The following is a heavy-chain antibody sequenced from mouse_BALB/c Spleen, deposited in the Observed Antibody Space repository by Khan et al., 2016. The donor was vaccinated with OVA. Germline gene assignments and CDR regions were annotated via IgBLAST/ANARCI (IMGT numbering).Heavy chain of an antibody. CDR3: ARQPYYQYKIMDY. Sequence: VHLVESGPGLVAPSQSLSITCTISGFSLTNYGVHWVRQPPGKGLEWLVVIWNDGNTAYNSALKSRLTISKDNSKSQVFLKMNSLQTDDTAMYFCARQPYYQYKIMDYWVQGTSVTVSS. V-gene: IGHV2-6-1*01. CDR2: IWNDGNT. J-gene: IGHJ4*01. CDR1: GFSLTNYG. D-gene: IGHD2-10*01.